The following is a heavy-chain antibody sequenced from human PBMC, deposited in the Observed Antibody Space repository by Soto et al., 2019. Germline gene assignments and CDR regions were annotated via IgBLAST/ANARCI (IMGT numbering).Heavy chain of an antibody. CDR1: GYTFTGYY. CDR3: ARYGSGSYYDGMDV. V-gene: IGHV1-2*04. Sequence: ASVKVSCKASGYTFTGYYMHWVRQAPGQGLEWMGWINPNSGGTNYAQKFQGWVTMTRDTSISTAYMELSRLRSDDTAVYYCARYGSGSYYDGMDVWGQGTTVTAP. CDR2: INPNSGGT. D-gene: IGHD3-10*01. J-gene: IGHJ6*02.